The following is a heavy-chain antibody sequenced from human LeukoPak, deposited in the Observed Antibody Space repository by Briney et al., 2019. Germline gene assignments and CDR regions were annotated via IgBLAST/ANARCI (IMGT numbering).Heavy chain of an antibody. CDR1: GYTFANYY. CDR2: VNPKSGGT. J-gene: IGHJ4*02. CDR3: ARGGYCDY. Sequence: ASVKVSCKASGYTFANYYIHWVRQAPGQGLEWMGWVNPKSGGTDYAQNFQGRVTMTSDTSITTAYMELTSLTPDDTAVYFCARGGYCDYWGQGTLVTVSS. V-gene: IGHV1-2*02.